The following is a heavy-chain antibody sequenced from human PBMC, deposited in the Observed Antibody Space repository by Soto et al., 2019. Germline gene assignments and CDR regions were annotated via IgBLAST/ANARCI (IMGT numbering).Heavy chain of an antibody. CDR2: INHSGST. D-gene: IGHD5-12*01. CDR1: GGSFSGYY. J-gene: IGHJ4*02. V-gene: IGHV4-34*01. CDR3: ARSAVATIADYFDY. Sequence: PSEPLSLTCAVYGGSFSGYYWSWIRQPPGKGLEWIGEINHSGSTNYNPSLKSRVTISVDTSKNQFSLKLSSVTAADTAVYYCARSAVATIADYFDYWGQGTLVTVSS.